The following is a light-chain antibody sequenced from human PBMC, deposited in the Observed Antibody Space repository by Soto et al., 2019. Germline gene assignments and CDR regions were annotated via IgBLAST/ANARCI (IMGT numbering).Light chain of an antibody. V-gene: IGKV3-20*01. CDR1: QSVSTNY. CDR3: HQYGSTPFP. CDR2: GAS. Sequence: EIMLTQSPGTLSLSPGDRATLSCRASQSVSTNYLAWYQQSLGQAPRLLIYGASSRATGIPDRFSGNGSGTDFTLSISRLEPEDFAVYYCHQYGSTPFPFGPGTKVDIK. J-gene: IGKJ3*01.